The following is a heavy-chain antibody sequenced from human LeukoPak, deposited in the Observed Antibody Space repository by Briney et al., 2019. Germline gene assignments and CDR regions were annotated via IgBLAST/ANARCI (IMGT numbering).Heavy chain of an antibody. CDR2: INGSGSST. CDR3: ARGGVDYYGSGTYYLMYYFDY. D-gene: IGHD3-10*01. J-gene: IGHJ4*02. Sequence: GGSLRLSCTAFGFTFSSYGMSWVRQAPGKGLEWVSAINGSGSSTYYADSVKGRFTISRDDAHNTLYLQMNSLRAEDTAVYYCARGGVDYYGSGTYYLMYYFDYWGQGALVTVSS. CDR1: GFTFSSYG. V-gene: IGHV3-23*01.